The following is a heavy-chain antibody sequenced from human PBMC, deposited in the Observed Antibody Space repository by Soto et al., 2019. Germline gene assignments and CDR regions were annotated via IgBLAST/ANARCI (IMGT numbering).Heavy chain of an antibody. CDR3: ARGINGYYAFDV. J-gene: IGHJ3*01. CDR1: GFTFSSYW. D-gene: IGHD5-18*01. CDR2: IKADGSST. Sequence: EVQLVESGGGLVQPGGSLRLSCAASGFTFSSYWMHWVRQVPGKGLVWVARIKADGSSTNYADSVKGRFTISRDNAQNTLFLQINSLTAEDTAVYYCARGINGYYAFDVWGQGTMDTVSS. V-gene: IGHV3-74*01.